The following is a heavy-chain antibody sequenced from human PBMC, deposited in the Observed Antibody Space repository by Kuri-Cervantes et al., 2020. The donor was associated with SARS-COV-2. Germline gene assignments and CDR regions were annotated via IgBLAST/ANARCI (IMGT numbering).Heavy chain of an antibody. CDR2: ISGSGGST. J-gene: IGHJ4*02. CDR3: ARDIFLNGFDY. D-gene: IGHD2-8*01. V-gene: IGHV3-23*01. Sequence: ETLSLTCAASGFTFSSYAMSWVRQAPGKGLEWVSAISGSGGSTYYADSVKGRFTISRDNSKNTLYLQMNSLRAEDTAVYYCARDIFLNGFDYWGQGTLVTVSS. CDR1: GFTFSSYA.